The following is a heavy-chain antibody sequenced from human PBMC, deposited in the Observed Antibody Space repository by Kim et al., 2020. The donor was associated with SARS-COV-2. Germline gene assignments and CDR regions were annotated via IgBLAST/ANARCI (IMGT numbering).Heavy chain of an antibody. CDR3: ATVLGPFNWFDP. J-gene: IGHJ5*02. CDR1: GYTLTELS. CDR2: FDPEDGET. V-gene: IGHV1-24*01. Sequence: ASVKVSCKVSGYTLTELSMHWVRQAPGKGLEWMGGFDPEDGETIYAQKFQGRVTMTEDTSTDTPYMELSSLRSEDTAVYYCATVLGPFNWFDPWGQGTLVTVSS.